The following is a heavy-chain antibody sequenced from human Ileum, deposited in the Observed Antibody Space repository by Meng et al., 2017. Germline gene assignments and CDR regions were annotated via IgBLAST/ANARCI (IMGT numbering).Heavy chain of an antibody. CDR3: ARGGTAYFDY. J-gene: IGHJ4*02. V-gene: IGHV4-31*03. CDR2: IYDSGST. Sequence: QVQLQESGPGLVKPSQNLSLTCTVSGGSIRSGGYYWSWIRQHPGKGLEWIGYIYDSGSTYYNPSLKSRIAISGDTSKNQFSLNLSSVTAADTAVYYCARGGTAYFDYWGQGTLVTVSS. CDR1: GGSIRSGGYY. D-gene: IGHD1-1*01.